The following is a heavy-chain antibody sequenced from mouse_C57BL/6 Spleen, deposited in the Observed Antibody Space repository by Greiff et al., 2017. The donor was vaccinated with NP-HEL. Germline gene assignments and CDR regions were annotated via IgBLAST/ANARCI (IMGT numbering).Heavy chain of an antibody. J-gene: IGHJ2*01. CDR3: ARRGTGTFDY. Sequence: QVQLQQSGAELVRPGTSVKMSCKASGYTFTNYWIGWAKQRPGHGLEWIGDIYPGGGYTNYNEKFKGKATLTADKTSSTAYMQFHSLTSEDSAIYYFARRGTGTFDYWGQGTTLTVSS. CDR2: IYPGGGYT. D-gene: IGHD4-1*01. V-gene: IGHV1-63*01. CDR1: GYTFTNYW.